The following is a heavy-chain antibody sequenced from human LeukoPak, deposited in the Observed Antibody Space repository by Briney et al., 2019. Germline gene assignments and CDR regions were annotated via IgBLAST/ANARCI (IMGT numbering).Heavy chain of an antibody. Sequence: PSETLSLTCTVSGGSISRYSWNWIRQPPGTGLEWIGYIHNSGSSTHNPSLKSRVTISIDASKNQFSLKLSSVTAADTAVYYCARLYSSSLGRVFDYWGQGTLVTVSS. D-gene: IGHD6-13*01. CDR2: IHNSGSS. CDR1: GGSISRYS. J-gene: IGHJ4*02. CDR3: ARLYSSSLGRVFDY. V-gene: IGHV4-59*08.